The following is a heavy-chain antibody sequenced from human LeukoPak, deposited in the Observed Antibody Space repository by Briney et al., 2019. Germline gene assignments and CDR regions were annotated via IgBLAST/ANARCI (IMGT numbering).Heavy chain of an antibody. V-gene: IGHV4-59*01. D-gene: IGHD2-15*01. CDR1: GGSISSYY. J-gene: IGHJ4*02. CDR3: AGHVGYCSGGSCYVN. Sequence: ASETLSLTCTVSGGSISSYYWSWIRQPPGKGLEWIGYIYYSGSTNYNPSLKSRVTISVDTSKNQFSLKLSSVTAADTAVYYCAGHVGYCSGGSCYVNWGQGTLVTVSS. CDR2: IYYSGST.